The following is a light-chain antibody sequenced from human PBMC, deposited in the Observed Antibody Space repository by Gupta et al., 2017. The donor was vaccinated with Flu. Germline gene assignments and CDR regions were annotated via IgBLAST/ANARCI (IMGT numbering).Light chain of an antibody. J-gene: IGKJ5*01. Sequence: DIQVTQSPSSLSASVGDRVTITCRASQPIGNYLNWYQQKAGDVPQLLIYESSTLQSGVPSRFSGSGSGTDFTLTVSNPQPEDFAVYYCQQGHSVPIAFGQGTRLEI. V-gene: IGKV1-39*01. CDR2: ESS. CDR1: QPIGNY. CDR3: QQGHSVPIA.